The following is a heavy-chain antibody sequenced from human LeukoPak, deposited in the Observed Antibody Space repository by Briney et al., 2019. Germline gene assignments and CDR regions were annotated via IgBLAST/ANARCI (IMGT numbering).Heavy chain of an antibody. CDR1: GVTVRSNS. Sequence: GGSLRLSRTDPGVTVRSNSMSWVRQAPGKGLEWVSFIYSDNTHYSDSVKGRFTISRDNSKNTLYLQMNSLRAEDTAVYYCARRAGAYSHPYDYWGQGTLVTVSS. CDR2: IYSDNT. D-gene: IGHD4/OR15-4a*01. CDR3: ARRAGAYSHPYDY. V-gene: IGHV3-53*01. J-gene: IGHJ4*02.